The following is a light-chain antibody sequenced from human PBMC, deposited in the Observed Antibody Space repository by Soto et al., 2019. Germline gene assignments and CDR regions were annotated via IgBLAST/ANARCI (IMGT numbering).Light chain of an antibody. Sequence: QSVLTQPPSASGTPGQRVTISCSGTTSNLESNDIYWYQQLPGMAPKLLLYRNNQRPSGGPDRFSCSKSGTSASLAISGLRSEDEAAYYCVAWDDSLSGVIFGGGTKLTVL. CDR3: VAWDDSLSGVI. CDR1: TSNLESND. J-gene: IGLJ2*01. CDR2: RNN. V-gene: IGLV1-47*01.